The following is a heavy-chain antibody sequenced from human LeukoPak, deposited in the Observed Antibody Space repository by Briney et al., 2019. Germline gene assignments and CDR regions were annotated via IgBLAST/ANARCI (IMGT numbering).Heavy chain of an antibody. CDR3: ARDLYCSGGSCPRGYFDY. Sequence: ASVKVSCKASGYTFTSYAMNWVRQAPGQGLEWMGWINTNTGNPTYAQGFTGRFVFSLDTSVSTAYLQISSLKAEDTAVYYCARDLYCSGGSCPRGYFDYWGQGTLVTVSS. V-gene: IGHV7-4-1*02. CDR1: GYTFTSYA. CDR2: INTNTGNP. J-gene: IGHJ4*02. D-gene: IGHD2-15*01.